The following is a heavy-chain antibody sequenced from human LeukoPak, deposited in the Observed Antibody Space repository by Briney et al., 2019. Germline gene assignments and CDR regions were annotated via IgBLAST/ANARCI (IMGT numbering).Heavy chain of an antibody. J-gene: IGHJ4*02. CDR3: ARGPYDSSGNFDY. D-gene: IGHD3-22*01. CDR2: IYYSGST. CDR1: GGSISSYY. Sequence: PSQTLSLTCTVSGGSISSYYWSWIRQPPGKGLEWIGYIYYSGSTNYNPSLKSRVTISVDTSKNQFSLKLSSVTAADTAVYYCARGPYDSSGNFDYWGQGTLVTVSS. V-gene: IGHV4-59*01.